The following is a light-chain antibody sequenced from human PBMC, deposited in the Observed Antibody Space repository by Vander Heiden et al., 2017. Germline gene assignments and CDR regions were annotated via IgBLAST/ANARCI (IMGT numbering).Light chain of an antibody. Sequence: DIQMTQSPSSLSASVGDRVTITCQASQDISNYLNWYQQKPGKAPKLLIYDASNLETGVLSRFSGSGSGTDFTFTISSLQPEDIATYYCQQYDNQLTFGGGTKVEIK. V-gene: IGKV1-33*01. CDR3: QQYDNQLT. J-gene: IGKJ4*01. CDR1: QDISNY. CDR2: DAS.